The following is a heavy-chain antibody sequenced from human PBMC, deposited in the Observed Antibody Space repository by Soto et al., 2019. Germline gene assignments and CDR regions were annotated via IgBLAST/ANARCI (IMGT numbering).Heavy chain of an antibody. CDR3: ASYQTRLSLDY. CDR2: IIPIFGTA. J-gene: IGHJ4*02. Sequence: ASVKVSCKASGGTFSSYAISWVRQAPGQGLEWMGGIIPIFGTANYAQKFQGRVTITADESTSTAYMELSSLRAEDTAVYYCASYQTRLSLDYWGQGTLVTVSS. D-gene: IGHD3-10*01. CDR1: GGTFSSYA. V-gene: IGHV1-69*13.